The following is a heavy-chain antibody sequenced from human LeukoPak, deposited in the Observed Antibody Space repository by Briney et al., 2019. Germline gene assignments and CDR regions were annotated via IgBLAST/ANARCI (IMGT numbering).Heavy chain of an antibody. V-gene: IGHV3-7*01. D-gene: IGHD6-13*01. J-gene: IGHJ6*03. CDR3: ARDGYSSSWSKDYYYYYMTS. CDR2: IKQDGSEK. CDR1: GFTFSSYW. Sequence: GGSLRLSCAASGFTFSSYWMSWVRQAPGKGLEWVANIKQDGSEKYYVDSVKGRFTISRDNAKNSLYLQMNSLRAEDTAVYYCARDGYSSSWSKDYYYYYMTSGAKGPRSPSP.